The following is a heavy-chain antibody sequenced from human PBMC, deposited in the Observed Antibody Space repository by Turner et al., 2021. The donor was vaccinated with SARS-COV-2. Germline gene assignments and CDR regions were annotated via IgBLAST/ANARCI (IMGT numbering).Heavy chain of an antibody. CDR1: GFTFSSYW. D-gene: IGHD5-12*01. CDR3: ARVEMATISFDY. V-gene: IGHV3-7*01. Sequence: EVQLVESGGGLVQPGGSLRHSCAASGFTFSSYWRSWVRQAPGKGLEWVANIKQEGSEKYYVDSVKGRFTISRDNAKNSLYLQMNSLRAEDTAVYYCARVEMATISFDYWGQGTLVTVSS. J-gene: IGHJ4*02. CDR2: IKQEGSEK.